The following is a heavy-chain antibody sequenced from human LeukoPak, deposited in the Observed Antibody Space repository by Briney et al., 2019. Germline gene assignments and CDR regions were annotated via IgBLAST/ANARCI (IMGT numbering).Heavy chain of an antibody. Sequence: GGSLRLSCAASGFTISTYAMTWVRQAPGKGLEWVSRISGSGATTYYADSVKGRFTISRDNSKSTLFLRMNSLRADDTAVYHCVKGRETYYDPGGYYCIWLDPWGLGTLVTVPS. CDR1: GFTISTYA. V-gene: IGHV3-23*01. CDR2: ISGSGATT. CDR3: VKGRETYYDPGGYYCIWLDP. D-gene: IGHD3-22*01. J-gene: IGHJ5*02.